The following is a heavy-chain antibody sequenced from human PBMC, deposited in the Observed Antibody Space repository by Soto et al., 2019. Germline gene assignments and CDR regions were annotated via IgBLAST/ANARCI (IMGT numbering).Heavy chain of an antibody. CDR1: GLTFTTYA. CDR2: ISGSGGHT. D-gene: IGHD1-1*01. V-gene: IGHV3-23*01. J-gene: IGHJ6*02. Sequence: EVPLLESGGGWVQPGGSLRLSCAASGLTFTTYAMTWVRQAPGKGLEWVSVISGSGGHTYYADSVKGRFTISRDNSKNTLYLQMSSLRADETAVYYCAKREPSYYCALDVWGQGTTVTVSS. CDR3: AKREPSYYCALDV.